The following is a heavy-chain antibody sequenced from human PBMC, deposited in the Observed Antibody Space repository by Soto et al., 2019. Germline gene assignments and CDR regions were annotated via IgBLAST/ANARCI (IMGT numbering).Heavy chain of an antibody. CDR3: ARGGSSWSAEYYQH. CDR1: GYTFSNYG. Sequence: QVQLVQSGDEVKKPGASVKVSCKASGYTFSNYGITWVRQAPGQGPEWMGWISGYNGKTNYAQTLQGRVTMTTDTSTSTAYMELRSLRSDDTAVYYCARGGSSWSAEYYQHWGQGTLVIVSS. V-gene: IGHV1-18*01. CDR2: ISGYNGKT. J-gene: IGHJ1*01. D-gene: IGHD6-13*01.